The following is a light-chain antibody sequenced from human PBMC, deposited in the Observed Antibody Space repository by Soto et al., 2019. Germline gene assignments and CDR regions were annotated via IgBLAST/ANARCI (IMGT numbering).Light chain of an antibody. V-gene: IGKV1-6*01. CDR3: LQDDNYPRT. CDR2: AAS. CDR1: QGLRND. Sequence: AIQMTQSPSSLSASVGDRVTITCRASQGLRNDLGWYQQKPGKAPKLLIYAASSLQSGVPSSFSGSGSGTDFTLTISSLQPEDFATYYCLQDDNYPRTFGQGTKVEI. J-gene: IGKJ1*01.